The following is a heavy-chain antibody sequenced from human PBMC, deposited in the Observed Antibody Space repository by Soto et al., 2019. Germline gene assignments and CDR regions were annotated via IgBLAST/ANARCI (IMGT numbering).Heavy chain of an antibody. CDR2: INAGNGNT. CDR3: ARDGRIMITFGGVITAKSNAFDT. J-gene: IGHJ3*02. D-gene: IGHD3-16*02. CDR1: GYTYPSYV. Sequence: ASVKVSCTASGYTYPSYVMHWVRQAPGQRLEWMGWINAGNGNTKYSQKLQGRVTITRHTTASTPYMEMSSLRSEATAVYYCARDGRIMITFGGVITAKSNAFDTWGQGTMVT. V-gene: IGHV1-3*01.